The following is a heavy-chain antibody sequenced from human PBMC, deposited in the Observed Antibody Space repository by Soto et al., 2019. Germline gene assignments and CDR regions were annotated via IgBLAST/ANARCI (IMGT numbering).Heavy chain of an antibody. Sequence: SETLSLTCAVSGGSISSSNWWSWVRQPPGKGLEWIGEIYHSGSTNYNPSLKSRVTISVDKSKNQFSLKLSSVTAADTAVYYCARHITGTHTLRVFDPWGQGSLVTVYS. J-gene: IGHJ5*02. CDR3: ARHITGTHTLRVFDP. V-gene: IGHV4-4*02. D-gene: IGHD1-7*01. CDR1: GGSISSSNW. CDR2: IYHSGST.